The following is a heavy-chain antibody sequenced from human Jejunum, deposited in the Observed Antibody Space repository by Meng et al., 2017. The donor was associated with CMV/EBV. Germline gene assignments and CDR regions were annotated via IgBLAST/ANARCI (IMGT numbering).Heavy chain of an antibody. CDR1: WFSLLTTVVG. Sequence: QIAWKETVTTLRHPPHTLTPTCTFSWFSLLTTVVGVVGILQPPEMALEWLSLIYWYDDERYNPSLKRRVTINKDTSKNQVVLTLTNMDPVDKTTYFCAHRRLSTNVITYDYWGQGILVTVSS. CDR2: IYWYDDE. J-gene: IGHJ4*02. V-gene: IGHV2-5*01. D-gene: IGHD2-8*01. CDR3: AHRRLSTNVITYDY.